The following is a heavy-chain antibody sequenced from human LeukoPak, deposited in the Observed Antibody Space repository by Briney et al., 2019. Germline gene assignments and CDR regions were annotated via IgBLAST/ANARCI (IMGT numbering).Heavy chain of an antibody. Sequence: GGSLRLSCAASGFTFTTYWLGWVRQPPGKGLEWVANIKQDGTERYYVDSVKGRFTISRDNSKNTLYLQMNSLRAEDTAVYYCARDRSSGWYGGGYWGQGTLVTVSS. D-gene: IGHD6-19*01. CDR3: ARDRSSGWYGGGY. CDR2: IKQDGTER. J-gene: IGHJ4*02. V-gene: IGHV3-7*01. CDR1: GFTFTTYW.